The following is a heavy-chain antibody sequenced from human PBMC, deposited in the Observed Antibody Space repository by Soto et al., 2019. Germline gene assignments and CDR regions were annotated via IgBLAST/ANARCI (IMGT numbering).Heavy chain of an antibody. CDR1: GGSISSGDYY. V-gene: IGHV4-30-4*01. J-gene: IGHJ4*02. CDR2: IYYSGST. Sequence: QVQLQEPGPGLVKPSQTLSLTCTVSGGSISSGDYYWSWIRQPPGKGLEWIGYIYYSGSTYYNPSPKSRVTIAVDTSKNEFSLKLRSVTAADTAVYYCASNSYGYTLYDYWGQGTLVTVSS. CDR3: ASNSYGYTLYDY. D-gene: IGHD5-18*01.